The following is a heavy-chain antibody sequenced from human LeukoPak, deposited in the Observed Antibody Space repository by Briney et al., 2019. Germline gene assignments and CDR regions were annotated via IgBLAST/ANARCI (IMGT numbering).Heavy chain of an antibody. CDR3: ARGGPTYYDFWSGYSYCTELDY. CDR1: GFTFRSYA. V-gene: IGHV3-23*01. Sequence: GGSLRLSCAAFGFTFRSYAMSWVRQAPGKGLEWVSAISGSGGSTYYADSVKGRFTISRDNSKNTLYLQMNSLRAEDTAVYYCARGGPTYYDFWSGYSYCTELDYWGQGTLVTVSS. J-gene: IGHJ4*02. CDR2: ISGSGGST. D-gene: IGHD3-3*01.